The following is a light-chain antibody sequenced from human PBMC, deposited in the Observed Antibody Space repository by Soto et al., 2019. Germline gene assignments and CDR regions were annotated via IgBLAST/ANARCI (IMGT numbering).Light chain of an antibody. Sequence: DIQMTQSPSSLSASVGATVTISCRASQGIRNDLAWYQQKPGKAPKLMIFDASSLQGGVPSRFSGSGTGTEFTLSISSLQPDDVATYYCQQYNSYPLTFGQGTKVDIK. CDR1: QGIRND. J-gene: IGKJ1*01. CDR2: DAS. V-gene: IGKV1-17*01. CDR3: QQYNSYPLT.